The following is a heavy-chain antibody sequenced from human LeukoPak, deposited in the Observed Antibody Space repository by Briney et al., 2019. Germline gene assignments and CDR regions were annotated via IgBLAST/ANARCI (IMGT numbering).Heavy chain of an antibody. J-gene: IGHJ4*02. CDR1: GSSMNLYS. Sequence: PSETLSLTCSVSGSSMNLYSWNWIRQSPGKGLEWIAYMYYSGTTNYNPSLENRAAISLDLSRHQFSLRLNSVTAADTAVYYCARDSSPFDYWGQGTLVTVSS. CDR3: ARDSSPFDY. CDR2: MYYSGTT. V-gene: IGHV4-59*12. D-gene: IGHD6-13*01.